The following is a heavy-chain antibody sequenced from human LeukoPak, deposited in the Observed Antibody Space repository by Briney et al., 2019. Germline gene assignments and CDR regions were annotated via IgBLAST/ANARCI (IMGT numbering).Heavy chain of an antibody. V-gene: IGHV3-23*01. D-gene: IGHD1-26*01. CDR1: GFTFSNFA. CDR2: IYGGGGST. J-gene: IGHJ4*02. CDR3: AKDSPFIGPY. Sequence: GGSLRLSCAASGFTFSNFAMSWVRQAPGERLEWVSAIYGGGGSTYYADSAKGRFTISRDHPKNTLYLQMNSLRAEDTAIYYCAKDSPFIGPYWGQGTLVTVSS.